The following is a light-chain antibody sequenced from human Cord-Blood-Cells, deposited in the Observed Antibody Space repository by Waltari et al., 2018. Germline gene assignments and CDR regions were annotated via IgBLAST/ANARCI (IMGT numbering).Light chain of an antibody. CDR1: SSDVGGYND. CDR2: DVS. V-gene: IGLV2-14*01. CDR3: SSYTGSSTLV. Sequence: QSALTQPASVSGSPGQSLTISCTGTSSDVGGYNDVPRYQQHPGKAPKLMIYDVSKRPSGVSNRFSGSKSGNTASLTISGLQAEDEADYYCSSYTGSSTLVFGGGTKLTVL. J-gene: IGLJ2*01.